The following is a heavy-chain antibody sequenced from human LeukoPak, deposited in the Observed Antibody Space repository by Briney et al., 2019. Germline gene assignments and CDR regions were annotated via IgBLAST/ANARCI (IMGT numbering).Heavy chain of an antibody. V-gene: IGHV3-23*01. D-gene: IGHD2-2*01. Sequence: GGSLRLSCAASGFTFSSYAMSWVRQAPGKGLEWVSAISGSGGSTYYADSVKGRFTISRDNSKNTLYLQMNSLRAEDTAVYYCAKDGMVVSSTSCYAVYPTAGCSTVTTLAYFDYWGQGTLVTVSS. CDR3: AKDGMVVSSTSCYAVYPTAGCSTVTTLAYFDY. CDR1: GFTFSSYA. CDR2: ISGSGGST. J-gene: IGHJ4*02.